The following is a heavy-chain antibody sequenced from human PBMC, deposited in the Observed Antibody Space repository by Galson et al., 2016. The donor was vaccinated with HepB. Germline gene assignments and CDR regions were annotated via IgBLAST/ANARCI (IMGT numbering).Heavy chain of an antibody. CDR1: GGSVSGYF. CDR2: VAYSGGT. CDR3: ARDGYSGVTKFDY. D-gene: IGHD4-11*01. Sequence: SETLSLTCTVSGGSVSGYFWSWIRQAPGKGLEWIGYVAYSGGTNYNPSLKRRVTISVDTSKNQFSLKLNSVTAADTAVYYCARDGYSGVTKFDYWGQGTLVTVSS. J-gene: IGHJ4*02. V-gene: IGHV4-59*02.